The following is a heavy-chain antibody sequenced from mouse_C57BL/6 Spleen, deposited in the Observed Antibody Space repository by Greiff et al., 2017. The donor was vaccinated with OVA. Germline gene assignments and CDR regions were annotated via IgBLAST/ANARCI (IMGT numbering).Heavy chain of an antibody. V-gene: IGHV7-3*01. CDR2: IRNKANGYTT. D-gene: IGHD2-5*01. CDR3: ARYYSNPYFDV. CDR1: GFTFTDYY. J-gene: IGHJ1*03. Sequence: DVHLVESGGGLVQPGGSLSLSCAASGFTFTDYYMSWVRQPPGKALEWLGFIRNKANGYTTEYSASVKGRFTISRDNSQSILYLQMNALRAEDSATYYCARYYSNPYFDVWGTGTTVTVSS.